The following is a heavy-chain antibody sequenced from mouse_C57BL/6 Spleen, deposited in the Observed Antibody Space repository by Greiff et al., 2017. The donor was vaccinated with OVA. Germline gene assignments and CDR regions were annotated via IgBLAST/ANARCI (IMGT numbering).Heavy chain of an antibody. J-gene: IGHJ3*01. Sequence: EVNVVESEGGLVQPGSSMKLSCTASGFTFSDYYMAWVRQVPEKGLEWVANINYDGSSTYYLDSLKSRFIISRDNAKNILYLQMSSLKSEDTATYYCALNWDGRFAYWGQGTLVTVSA. CDR1: GFTFSDYY. CDR3: ALNWDGRFAY. CDR2: INYDGSST. V-gene: IGHV5-16*01. D-gene: IGHD4-1*01.